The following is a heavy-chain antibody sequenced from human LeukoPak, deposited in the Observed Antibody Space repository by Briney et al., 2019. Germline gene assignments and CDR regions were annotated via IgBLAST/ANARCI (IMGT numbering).Heavy chain of an antibody. CDR1: GGSISSNSYY. D-gene: IGHD5-18*01. J-gene: IGHJ5*02. V-gene: IGHV4-31*03. Sequence: PSETLSLTCTVSGGSISSNSYYWSWIRQHPEKGLEWIGYIYDSGSTYYNPSLKSRITTSVDTSKNQFSLHLSSVTAADTAVYYCASSPRGYDYGYKWFDPWGQGTLVTVSS. CDR3: ASSPRGYDYGYKWFDP. CDR2: IYDSGST.